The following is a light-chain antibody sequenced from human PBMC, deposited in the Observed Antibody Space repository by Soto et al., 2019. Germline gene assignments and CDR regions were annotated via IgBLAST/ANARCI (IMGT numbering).Light chain of an antibody. CDR2: AAS. V-gene: IGKV1-17*01. CDR3: LQYNSHPWT. J-gene: IGKJ1*01. Sequence: DIQMTQSPSSLAASLADRITITCRASQAIRNDLAWYQQKPGKAPKRLIFAASSLHSRVPSSFSGSGSGTEFTLTISSLQPEDFANYYCLQYNSHPWTFGQGTKVDIK. CDR1: QAIRND.